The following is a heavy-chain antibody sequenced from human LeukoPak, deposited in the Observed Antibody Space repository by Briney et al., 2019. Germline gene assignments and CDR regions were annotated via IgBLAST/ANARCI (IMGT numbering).Heavy chain of an antibody. Sequence: GGSLRLSCTASGFTFGDYAMRWVRQAPGKGLEWVGFIRCKGYGGTTEYAASVQGRFTISRDDSKSIAYLQMNSLKTEDTAVYYCTYCDYVPRDFDYWGQGTLVTVSS. CDR1: GFTFGDYA. D-gene: IGHD4-17*01. CDR2: IRCKGYGGTT. J-gene: IGHJ4*02. CDR3: TYCDYVPRDFDY. V-gene: IGHV3-49*04.